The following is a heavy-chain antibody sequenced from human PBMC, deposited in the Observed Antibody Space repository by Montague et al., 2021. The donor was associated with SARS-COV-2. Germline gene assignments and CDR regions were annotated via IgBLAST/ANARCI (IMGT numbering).Heavy chain of an antibody. V-gene: IGHV4-59*13. Sequence: SETLSLTCTVSGGSISSYYWSWIRQPPGKGLEWIGYIYYSGSTNYNPSLKSPVTISVDTSKNQFSLKLSSVTAADTAVYYCARGDVEMPTIKSVGAFYHFDYGGQGTLVTVSS. CDR1: GGSISSYY. J-gene: IGHJ4*02. CDR2: IYYSGST. D-gene: IGHD5-24*01. CDR3: ARGDVEMPTIKSVGAFYHFDY.